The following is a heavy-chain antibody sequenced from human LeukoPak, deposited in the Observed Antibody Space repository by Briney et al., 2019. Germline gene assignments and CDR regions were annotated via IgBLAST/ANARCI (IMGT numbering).Heavy chain of an antibody. CDR3: ARLCGGDCYPYYGMDV. D-gene: IGHD2-21*02. J-gene: IGHJ6*02. CDR1: GGSISSSSYY. Sequence: SETLSLTCTVSGGSISSSSYYWGWIRQPPGKGLEWIGSIYYSGSTYYNPSLKSRVTISVDTSKTQFSLKLSSVTAADTAVYYCARLCGGDCYPYYGMDVWGQGTRVTVSS. V-gene: IGHV4-39*01. CDR2: IYYSGST.